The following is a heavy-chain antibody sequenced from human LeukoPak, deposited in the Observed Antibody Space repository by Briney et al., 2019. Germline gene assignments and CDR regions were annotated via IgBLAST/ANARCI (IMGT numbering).Heavy chain of an antibody. D-gene: IGHD6-13*01. Sequence: GASVKVSCKVSGYTLTELSMHWVRQAPGKGLEWMGGFDPEDGETIYAQKFQGRVTMTEDTSTDTAYMELSSLRSEDTAVYYCATVDRYSSSWYNHNWFDPWGQGTLVTVSS. CDR2: FDPEDGET. J-gene: IGHJ5*02. CDR3: ATVDRYSSSWYNHNWFDP. V-gene: IGHV1-24*01. CDR1: GYTLTELS.